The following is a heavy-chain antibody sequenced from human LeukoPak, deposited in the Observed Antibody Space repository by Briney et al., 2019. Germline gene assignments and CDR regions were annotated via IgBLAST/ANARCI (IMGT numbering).Heavy chain of an antibody. D-gene: IGHD3-22*01. CDR3: ARHGNYYDTSQSDP. CDR2: VYHSGST. J-gene: IGHJ5*02. V-gene: IGHV4-38-2*01. CDR1: GYSISSGYY. Sequence: SETLSLTCAVSGYSISSGYYWGWIRPPPGKGLEWIGSVYHSGSTYYNPSLKSRVTISVDTSKNRFSLKLSSVAAADTAVYYCARHGNYYDTSQSDPWGQGTLVTVSS.